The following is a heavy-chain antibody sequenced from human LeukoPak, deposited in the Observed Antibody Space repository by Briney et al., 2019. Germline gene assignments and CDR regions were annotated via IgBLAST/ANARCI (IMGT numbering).Heavy chain of an antibody. V-gene: IGHV4-59*08. CDR3: ARALERYYYDSSGYYAHFDY. CDR1: GASIRGYY. D-gene: IGHD3-22*01. CDR2: IYYSGST. J-gene: IGHJ4*02. Sequence: SETLSLTCTVSGASIRGYYWSCIRQPPGKGLEWIGYIYYSGSTNYNPSLRSRVTISVDTSKNQYSLKLSSVTAADTAVYYCARALERYYYDSSGYYAHFDYWGQGTLVTVSS.